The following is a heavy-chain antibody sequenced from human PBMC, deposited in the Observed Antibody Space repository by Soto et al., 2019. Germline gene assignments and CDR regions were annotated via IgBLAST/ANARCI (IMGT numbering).Heavy chain of an antibody. Sequence: QVQLAESGGAVVQPGRSLRLSCAASGVTFSHYGIHWVRQAPGKGLEWLAVISYDGSNKHYADSVKGRFTVSRDNSKTTLYLQMNSLRAEDTAVYFCARYGGNDQGAIEYWGQGTLVSVSS. CDR2: ISYDGSNK. V-gene: IGHV3-30*03. D-gene: IGHD1-26*01. J-gene: IGHJ4*02. CDR1: GVTFSHYG. CDR3: ARYGGNDQGAIEY.